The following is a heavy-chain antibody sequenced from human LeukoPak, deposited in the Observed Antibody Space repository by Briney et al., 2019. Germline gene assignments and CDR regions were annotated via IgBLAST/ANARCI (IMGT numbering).Heavy chain of an antibody. CDR2: IYYSWST. J-gene: IGHJ4*02. D-gene: IGHD5-12*01. CDR3: ASGHSDYGSQIDY. CDR1: GGSISSGGYY. Sequence: SETLSLTCTVSGGSISSGGYYWSWIRQHPGKGLEWIGYIYYSWSTYYNPSLKSRVTISVDTSKNQFSLKLSSVTAADTAVYYCASGHSDYGSQIDYWGQGTLVTVSS. V-gene: IGHV4-31*03.